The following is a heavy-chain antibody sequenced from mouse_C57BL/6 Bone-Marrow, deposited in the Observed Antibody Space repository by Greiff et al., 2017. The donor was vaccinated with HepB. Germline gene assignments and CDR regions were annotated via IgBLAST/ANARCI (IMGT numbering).Heavy chain of an antibody. Sequence: VQLQQSGAELVRPGASVKLSCPASGFNIKDDYMHWVKQRPEQGLEWMGWIDPENGDTEYASKFQGQATITADTSSNTAYLQLSSLTSEDTAVYYCTTFMTTVARGFDYWGQGTTLTVSS. CDR1: GFNIKDDY. CDR2: IDPENGDT. J-gene: IGHJ2*01. CDR3: TTFMTTVARGFDY. D-gene: IGHD1-1*01. V-gene: IGHV14-4*01.